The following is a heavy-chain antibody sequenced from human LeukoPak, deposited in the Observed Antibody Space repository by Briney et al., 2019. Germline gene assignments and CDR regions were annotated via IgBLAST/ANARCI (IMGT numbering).Heavy chain of an antibody. CDR3: AKGGDGYTY. CDR1: GGSFSGYY. D-gene: IGHD5-24*01. J-gene: IGHJ4*02. Sequence: SETLSLTCAVYGGSFSGYYWSWIRQPPGKGLEWIGEINHSGSTNYNPSLKSRVTISVGTPKNQFSLKLSSVTAADTAVYYCAKGGDGYTYWGQGTLVTVSS. CDR2: INHSGST. V-gene: IGHV4-34*01.